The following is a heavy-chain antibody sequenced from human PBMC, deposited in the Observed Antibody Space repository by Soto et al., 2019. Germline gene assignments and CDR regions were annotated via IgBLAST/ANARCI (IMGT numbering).Heavy chain of an antibody. J-gene: IGHJ6*02. CDR1: GGSISSSSYY. V-gene: IGHV4-61*05. CDR2: IYYSGST. Sequence: PSETLSLTCTVSGGSISSSSYYWGWIRQPPGQGLEWIGYIYYSGSTNYNPSLKSRVTISVDTSKNQFSLKLSSVTAADTAVYYCARASTVTTLYGYYYGMDVWGQGTTVTVSS. CDR3: ARASTVTTLYGYYYGMDV. D-gene: IGHD4-17*01.